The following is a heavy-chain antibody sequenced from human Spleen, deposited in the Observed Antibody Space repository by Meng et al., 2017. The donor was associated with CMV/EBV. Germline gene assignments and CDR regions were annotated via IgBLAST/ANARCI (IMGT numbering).Heavy chain of an antibody. V-gene: IGHV3-21*06. Sequence: GESLKISCAASGFTFSSYSMDWVRQAPGMGLEWVSSISSSTTFIYYADSVKGRFTISRDNAKNSLYLQMNSLRAEDTAVYYCARSLLTSGWYKYFFDYWGQGTLVTVSS. CDR2: ISSSTTFI. J-gene: IGHJ4*02. D-gene: IGHD6-19*01. CDR3: ARSLLTSGWYKYFFDY. CDR1: GFTFSSYS.